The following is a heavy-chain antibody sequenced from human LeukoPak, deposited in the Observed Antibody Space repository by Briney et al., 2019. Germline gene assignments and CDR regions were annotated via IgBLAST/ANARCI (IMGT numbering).Heavy chain of an antibody. CDR2: IYYSGST. CDR3: ARELRFLEWLFETTDAFDI. V-gene: IGHV4-34*01. Sequence: PSETLSLTCAVYGGSFSGYYWSWIRQPPGKGLEWIGSIYYSGSTYYNPSLKSRVTISVDTSKNQFSLKLSSVTAADTAVYYCARELRFLEWLFETTDAFDIWGQGTMVTVSS. D-gene: IGHD3-3*01. CDR1: GGSFSGYY. J-gene: IGHJ3*02.